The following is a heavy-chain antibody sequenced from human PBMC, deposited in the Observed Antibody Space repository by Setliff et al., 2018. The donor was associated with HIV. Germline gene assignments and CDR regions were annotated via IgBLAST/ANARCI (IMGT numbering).Heavy chain of an antibody. V-gene: IGHV1-18*01. D-gene: IGHD2-2*01. CDR1: GYIFSDYG. CDR2: ISGYNGVT. Sequence: ASVKVSCKASGYIFSDYGFTWVRQAPGQGLEWMGYISGYNGVTHYAQNFQGRVAMTKDTAAYTAYMELTSLKTEDTAMYYCVTDVPLYHPQIDFWGQGTLVTVSS. J-gene: IGHJ4*02. CDR3: VTDVPLYHPQIDF.